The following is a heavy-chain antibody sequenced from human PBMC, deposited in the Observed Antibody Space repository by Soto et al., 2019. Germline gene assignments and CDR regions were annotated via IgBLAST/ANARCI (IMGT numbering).Heavy chain of an antibody. CDR2: IYYTGTT. CDR3: AREVSSFGSNHFDS. CDR1: GTSIRGYY. Sequence: SETLSLTCSVSGTSIRGYYWTWIRQPPGKGLEWIGYIYYTGTTKYNPSLKSRVTISVDTSKNQFSLRLNSVTAADTAVYYCAREVSSFGSNHFDSWGQGTLVTVSS. J-gene: IGHJ4*02. D-gene: IGHD3-10*01. V-gene: IGHV4-59*01.